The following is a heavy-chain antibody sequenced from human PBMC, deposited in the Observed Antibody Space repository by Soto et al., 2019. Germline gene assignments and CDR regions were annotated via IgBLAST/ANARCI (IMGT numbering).Heavy chain of an antibody. CDR3: AKDLVGSNADDFDY. Sequence: SWGSLRLSCAASGFTFSSYAMSWVRQAPGKVMECVAAIICSCGSXXXXXXVXXXXXXXIYXXNNXXXLXXXXXXXEDAAVYYCAKDLVGSNADDFDYWGQGX. CDR2: IICSCGSX. J-gene: IGHJ4*02. CDR1: GFTFSSYA. V-gene: IGHV3-23*01. D-gene: IGHD2-15*01.